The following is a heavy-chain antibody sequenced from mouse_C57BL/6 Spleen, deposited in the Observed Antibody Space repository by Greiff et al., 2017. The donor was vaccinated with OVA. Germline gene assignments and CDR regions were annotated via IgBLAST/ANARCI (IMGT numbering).Heavy chain of an antibody. CDR3: ARLTTTVGDY. D-gene: IGHD1-1*01. Sequence: VKLQQPGAELVRPGSSVKLSCKASGYTFTSYWMHWVKQRPIQGLEWIGNIDPSDSETHYNQKFKDKATLTVDKSSSTAYMQLSSLTSEDSAVYYCARLTTTVGDYWGQGTTLTVSS. CDR1: GYTFTSYW. J-gene: IGHJ2*01. CDR2: IDPSDSET. V-gene: IGHV1-52*01.